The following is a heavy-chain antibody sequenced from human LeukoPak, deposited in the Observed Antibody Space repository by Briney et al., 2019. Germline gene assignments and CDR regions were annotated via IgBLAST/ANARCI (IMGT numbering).Heavy chain of an antibody. CDR3: ARDGDYCGGDCYPYFDY. CDR1: GFTFSSYS. J-gene: IGHJ4*02. Sequence: PGGSLRLSCAASGFTFSSYSMNWVRQAPGKGLEWVSSISSSSSYIYYADSAKGRFTISRDNAKNSLYLQMSSLRAEDTAVYYCARDGDYCGGDCYPYFDYWGQGTLVTVSS. V-gene: IGHV3-21*01. CDR2: ISSSSSYI. D-gene: IGHD2-21*01.